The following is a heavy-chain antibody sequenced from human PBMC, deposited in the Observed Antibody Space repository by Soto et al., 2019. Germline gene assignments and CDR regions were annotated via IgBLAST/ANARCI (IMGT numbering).Heavy chain of an antibody. J-gene: IGHJ6*03. CDR1: GFTFSSYD. CDR3: ARATAAAGFDYYYYYMDV. Sequence: GGSLRLSCAASGFTFSSYDMHWVRQAPGKGLEWVSAIGTAGDTYYPGSVKGRFTISRENAKNSLYLQMNSLRAGDTAVYYCARATAAAGFDYYYYYMDVWGKGTTVTVSS. V-gene: IGHV3-13*01. D-gene: IGHD6-13*01. CDR2: IGTAGDT.